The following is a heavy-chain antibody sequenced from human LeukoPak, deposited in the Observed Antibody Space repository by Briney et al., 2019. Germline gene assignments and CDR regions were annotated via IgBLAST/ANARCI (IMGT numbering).Heavy chain of an antibody. V-gene: IGHV3-15*01. CDR3: TSRVATTNDY. CDR2: IKTKGEGETT. J-gene: IGHJ4*02. CDR1: GFTFSNAW. Sequence: PGGSLRLSCTASGFTFSNAWMNWVRQAPGKGLEWVGRIKTKGEGETTGFAAPVKGRFTMSRGDSKNTLYLQMNSLKTEDTAMYYCTSRVATTNDYWGQGTLVTVSS. D-gene: IGHD1-14*01.